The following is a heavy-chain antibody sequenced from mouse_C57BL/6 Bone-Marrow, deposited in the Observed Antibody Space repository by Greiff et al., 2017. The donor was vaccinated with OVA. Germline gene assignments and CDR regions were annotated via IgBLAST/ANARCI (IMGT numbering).Heavy chain of an antibody. J-gene: IGHJ4*01. Sequence: EVQRVESGPVLVKPGPSVKISCKASGFTFTDYYMHWVKQSHGKSLEWIGLVYPYNGGTSYNQKFKGKATLTVDTSSSTAYMELNSLTSEDSAVYYCARFTMITPYAMDYWGQGTSVTVSS. V-gene: IGHV1-36*01. CDR1: GFTFTDYY. CDR3: ARFTMITPYAMDY. D-gene: IGHD2-4*01. CDR2: VYPYNGGT.